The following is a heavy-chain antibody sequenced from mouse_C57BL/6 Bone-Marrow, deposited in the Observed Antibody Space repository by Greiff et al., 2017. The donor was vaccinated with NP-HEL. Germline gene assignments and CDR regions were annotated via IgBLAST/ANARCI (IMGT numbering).Heavy chain of an antibody. CDR3: ARNYGSSLWYFDA. Sequence: VQLKQSGPELVKPGASVKISCKASGYSFTGYYMNWVKQSPEKSLEWIGEINPSTGGTTYNQKFKAKATLTVDKSSSTAYMQLKSLTSEDSAVYYCARNYGSSLWYFDAWGTGTTVTVSS. J-gene: IGHJ1*03. CDR2: INPSTGGT. D-gene: IGHD1-1*01. V-gene: IGHV1-42*01. CDR1: GYSFTGYY.